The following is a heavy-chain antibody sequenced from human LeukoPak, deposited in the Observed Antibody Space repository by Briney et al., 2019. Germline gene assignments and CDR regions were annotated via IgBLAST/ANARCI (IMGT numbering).Heavy chain of an antibody. D-gene: IGHD2-15*01. J-gene: IGHJ2*01. V-gene: IGHV3-74*01. Sequence: PGGSLRLSSAASGFTFSYYWMHLVRQAPGKGLMWVSRINSDGSSTNYADFVKGRFTISRDNAKNTLYLQMNSLRAEDTAVYYCVRRYCSGGSCNSGWYFDLWGRGTLVTVSS. CDR1: GFTFSYYW. CDR3: VRRYCSGGSCNSGWYFDL. CDR2: INSDGSST.